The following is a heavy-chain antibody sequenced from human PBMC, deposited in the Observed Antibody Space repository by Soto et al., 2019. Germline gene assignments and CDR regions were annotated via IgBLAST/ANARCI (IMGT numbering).Heavy chain of an antibody. V-gene: IGHV4-61*08. CDR3: ARVRRYCTNGVCSPREGYYYYYYMDV. D-gene: IGHD2-8*01. CDR1: GGSISSGDYY. CDR2: IYYSGST. J-gene: IGHJ6*03. Sequence: SETLSRTCTVSGGSISSGDYYWSWIRQPPGKGLEWIGYIYYSGSTNYNPSLKSRVTISVDTSKNQFSLKLSSVTAADTAVYYCARVRRYCTNGVCSPREGYYYYYYMDVWGKGTTVTVS.